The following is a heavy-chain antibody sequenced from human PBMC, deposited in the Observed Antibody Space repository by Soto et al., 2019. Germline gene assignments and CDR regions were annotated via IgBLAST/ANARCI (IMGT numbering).Heavy chain of an antibody. CDR1: GGTFRSYS. D-gene: IGHD3-22*01. Sequence: SVKVSCKASGGTFRSYSISWVRQAPGQGLEWMGGIIPIFDITNYAQKFQGRVTITADESTSTAYMELSSLGSDDTAVYYCARPDEGGYSSNHHYYYALDVWGQGTTVTAP. CDR3: ARPDEGGYSSNHHYYYALDV. J-gene: IGHJ6*02. CDR2: IIPIFDIT. V-gene: IGHV1-69*13.